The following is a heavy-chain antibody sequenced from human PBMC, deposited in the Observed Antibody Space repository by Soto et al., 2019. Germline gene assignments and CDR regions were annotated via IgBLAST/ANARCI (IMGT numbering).Heavy chain of an antibody. CDR3: AKDGYCSGGSCYSDY. CDR2: ISDSGGST. D-gene: IGHD2-15*01. V-gene: IGHV3-23*01. Sequence: GGSLRLSCAASGFTFSDYCMSWVRQAPGKGLEWVSAISDSGGSTYYADSVKGRFTISRDNSMNTLYLQMNSLRAEDTAVYYCAKDGYCSGGSCYSDYWGQGTLVTVSS. CDR1: GFTFSDYC. J-gene: IGHJ4*02.